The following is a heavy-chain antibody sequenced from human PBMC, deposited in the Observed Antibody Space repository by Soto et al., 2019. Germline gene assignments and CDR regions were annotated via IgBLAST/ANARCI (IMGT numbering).Heavy chain of an antibody. J-gene: IGHJ4*02. CDR2: IYYSGST. V-gene: IGHV4-30-4*01. CDR1: GATISTGDYY. D-gene: IGHD3-22*01. Sequence: QVQLQESGPGLVKPSQTLSLTCIVSGATISTGDYYWSWFRQPPGKGLEWIGYIYYSGSTYYNPSLKSRLTISVDTSKNQLSLKLSSVTAADTAVYYCARAFDDSSGYYGGLGYWGQGTLVTVSS. CDR3: ARAFDDSSGYYGGLGY.